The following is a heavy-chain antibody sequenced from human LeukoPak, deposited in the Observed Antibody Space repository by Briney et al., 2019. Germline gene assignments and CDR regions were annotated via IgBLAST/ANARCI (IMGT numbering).Heavy chain of an antibody. CDR2: IFHTGKT. D-gene: IGHD3-16*01. V-gene: IGHV4-39*01. Sequence: SETLSLTCDVSGGSISTEFYWWGWLRQPPGKGLEWIGIIFHTGKTHDNPSLKSRVSMSVDTSENQFSLRLSAVTPADTAVYYCARQMGVGVWALDYWGQGTPVTVSS. CDR3: ARQMGVGVWALDY. CDR1: GGSISTEFYW. J-gene: IGHJ4*02.